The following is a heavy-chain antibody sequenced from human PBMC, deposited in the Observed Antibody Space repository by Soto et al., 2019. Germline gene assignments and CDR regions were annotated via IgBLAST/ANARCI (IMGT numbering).Heavy chain of an antibody. CDR2: ITPSGGST. V-gene: IGHV1-46*01. Sequence: ASVKVSCKASGYTFTNFFLHWVRLAPGQGLEWMGMITPSGGSTSYAQKFQGRVTITRDTSTSTVYMELSSLRSEDTAVYYCARGPIAVYYFDHWGLGTLVTVSS. D-gene: IGHD2-21*01. J-gene: IGHJ4*02. CDR3: ARGPIAVYYFDH. CDR1: GYTFTNFF.